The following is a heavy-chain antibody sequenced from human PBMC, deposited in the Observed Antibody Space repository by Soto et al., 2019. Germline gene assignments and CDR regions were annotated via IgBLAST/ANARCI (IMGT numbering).Heavy chain of an antibody. CDR3: ARAVPSKIFDY. CDR1: GGFITIYY. CDR2: VYYSGTT. J-gene: IGHJ4*02. D-gene: IGHD6-6*01. V-gene: IGHV4-59*12. Sequence: PSETLSLTCSASGGFITIYYWSWIRQAPGKGLEWIGYVYYSGTTHVNPSLKSRVTISVDTSKNQFSLKLTSLTAADTAVYHCARAVPSKIFDYWGQGIMVTVSS.